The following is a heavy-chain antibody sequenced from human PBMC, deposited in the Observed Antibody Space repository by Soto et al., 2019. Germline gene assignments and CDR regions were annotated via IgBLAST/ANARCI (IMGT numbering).Heavy chain of an antibody. V-gene: IGHV3-23*01. D-gene: IGHD2-21*01. CDR2: ISGDGSNT. J-gene: IGHJ5*02. CDR3: AQDVGVVMFSA. CDR1: GFTFSDYG. Sequence: PGGSLRLSCAGSGFTFSDYGMAWVRQAPGKGLEWISTISGDGSNTHYADSVQGRFSISRDNSKSTLNLQMNSLRVEDTAIYYCAQDVGVVMFSAWGQGTLVTV.